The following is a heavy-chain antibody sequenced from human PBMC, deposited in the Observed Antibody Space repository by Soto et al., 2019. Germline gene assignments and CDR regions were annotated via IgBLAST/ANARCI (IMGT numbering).Heavy chain of an antibody. D-gene: IGHD6-19*01. J-gene: IGHJ3*02. CDR1: GFTFSSYS. V-gene: IGHV3-48*01. CDR3: ARPKVRYSSGYNFAFDI. CDR2: ISSSSSTI. Sequence: GGSLRLSCAASGFTFSSYSMNWVRQAPGKGLEWVSYISSSSSTIYYAESVKGQFTISRDNAKYSLYLQMNSLRAEDTAVYYCARPKVRYSSGYNFAFDIWGQGTMVTVSS.